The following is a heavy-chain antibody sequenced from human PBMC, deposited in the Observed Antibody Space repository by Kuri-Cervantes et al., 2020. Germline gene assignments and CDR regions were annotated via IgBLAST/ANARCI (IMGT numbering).Heavy chain of an antibody. Sequence: LSLTCTVSGGSISSGGYYWSWIRQHPGKGLEWVAVISYDGSNKYYADSVKGRFTISRDNSKNTLYLQMNSLRAEDTAVYYCARDREVLRYFDWLPDALDIWGQGTMVTVSS. J-gene: IGHJ3*02. CDR1: GGSISSGG. CDR3: ARDREVLRYFDWLPDALDI. V-gene: IGHV3-30-3*01. D-gene: IGHD3-9*01. CDR2: ISYDGSNK.